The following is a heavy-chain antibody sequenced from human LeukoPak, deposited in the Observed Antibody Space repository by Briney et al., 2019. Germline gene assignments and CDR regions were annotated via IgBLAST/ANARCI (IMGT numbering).Heavy chain of an antibody. CDR3: AREGYDSSGYPRLLDY. J-gene: IGHJ4*02. CDR2: LHAAGGT. CDR1: GLTVSSNY. Sequence: PGGSLRLSCAASGLTVSSNYITWVRQPPGKGLEWASVLHAAGGTYYADSVKGRFTISRHISKNTVYLQMNSLRAEDTAVYYCAREGYDSSGYPRLLDYWGQGTLVTVSS. D-gene: IGHD3-22*01. V-gene: IGHV3-53*04.